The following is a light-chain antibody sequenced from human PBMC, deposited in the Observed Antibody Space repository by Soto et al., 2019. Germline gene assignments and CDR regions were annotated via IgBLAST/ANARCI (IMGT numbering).Light chain of an antibody. Sequence: AIQLTQSPSSLSASAGDRVTITCRASQVISRTLAWYQHKPGKAPKLLIYDASSLNSGLPSRFSGSGSGTDYTLTISSLQPEDFATYYCQQFDTYPLTVGGGTTV. CDR3: QQFDTYPLT. CDR1: QVISRT. CDR2: DAS. J-gene: IGKJ4*01. V-gene: IGKV1-13*02.